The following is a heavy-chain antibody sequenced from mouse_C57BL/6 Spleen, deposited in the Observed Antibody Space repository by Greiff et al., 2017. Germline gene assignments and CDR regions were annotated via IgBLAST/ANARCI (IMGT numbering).Heavy chain of an antibody. CDR1: GYTFTSYW. V-gene: IGHV1-69*01. Sequence: VQLQQPGAELVMPGASVKLSCKASGYTFTSYWMHWVKQRPGQGLEWIGEIDPSDSYTNYNQKFKGKSTLTVDKSSSTAYMQLSSLTSEDSAVYYCSYYYGSPFAYWGQGTLVTVSA. CDR2: IDPSDSYT. CDR3: SYYYGSPFAY. D-gene: IGHD1-1*01. J-gene: IGHJ3*01.